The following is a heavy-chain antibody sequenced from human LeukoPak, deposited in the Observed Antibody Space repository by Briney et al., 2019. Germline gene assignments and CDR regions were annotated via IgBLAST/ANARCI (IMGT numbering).Heavy chain of an antibody. CDR3: GKYSASGSRYFDY. CDR2: IDSSGGGI. J-gene: IGHJ4*02. V-gene: IGHV3-23*01. Sequence: GGSLRLSCAASGFTFSNYAMTLVRQAPGKGLEWVAVIDSSGGGIYYADSVKGRFTISRDNSKNTLYLQMNSLRAEDTAVFYCGKYSASGSRYFDYWGQGTLVTVSS. D-gene: IGHD1-26*01. CDR1: GFTFSNYA.